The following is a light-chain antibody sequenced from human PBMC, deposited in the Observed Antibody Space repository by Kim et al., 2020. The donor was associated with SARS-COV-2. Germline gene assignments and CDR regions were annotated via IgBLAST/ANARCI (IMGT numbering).Light chain of an antibody. CDR1: SLRSYY. V-gene: IGLV3-19*01. J-gene: IGLJ2*01. CDR3: DSREIIGNHLV. Sequence: AMGKTVSSTYQRGSLRSYYASWYQKKPGNAPVLVIYGRINRLSGIPHLISVYSSGNTASLTITVDQAEDEADYYCDSREIIGNHLVFGGGTQLTVL. CDR2: GRI.